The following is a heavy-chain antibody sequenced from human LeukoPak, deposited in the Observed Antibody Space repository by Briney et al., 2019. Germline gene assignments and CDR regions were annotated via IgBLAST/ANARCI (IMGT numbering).Heavy chain of an antibody. CDR3: ARDDGIAARPFDY. D-gene: IGHD6-6*01. Sequence: SETLSLTCAVYGGSFSGYYWSWICQPPGKGLEWIGEINHSGSTNYNPSLKSRVTISVDTSKNQFSLKLSSVTAADTAVYYCARDDGIAARPFDYWGQGTLVTISS. CDR2: INHSGST. J-gene: IGHJ4*02. V-gene: IGHV4-34*01. CDR1: GGSFSGYY.